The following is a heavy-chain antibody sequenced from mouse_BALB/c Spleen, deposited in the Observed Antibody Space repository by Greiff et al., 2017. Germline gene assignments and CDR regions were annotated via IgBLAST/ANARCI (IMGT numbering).Heavy chain of an antibody. J-gene: IGHJ4*01. D-gene: IGHD1-2*01. Sequence: QVQLQQSGAELARPGASVKMSCKASGYTFTSYTMHWVKQRPGQGLEWIGYINPSSGYTNYNQKFKDKATLTADKSSSTAYMQLSSLTSEDSAVYYCARVITTALYAMDYWGQGTSVTVSS. CDR2: INPSSGYT. V-gene: IGHV1-4*01. CDR3: ARVITTALYAMDY. CDR1: GYTFTSYT.